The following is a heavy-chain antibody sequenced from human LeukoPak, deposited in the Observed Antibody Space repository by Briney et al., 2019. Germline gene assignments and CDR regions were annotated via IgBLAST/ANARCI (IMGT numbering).Heavy chain of an antibody. V-gene: IGHV3-74*01. J-gene: IGHJ4*02. CDR1: GFTFSTYW. CDR3: TRATAVAFDY. Sequence: PGGSLRLSCAASGFTFSTYWMHWVRQAPGKGQVWVSRINPDGTSTSNADSVKGRFTISRDNAKNTVYLQVNSLRAEDTAVYYCTRATAVAFDYWGQGTLVTV. CDR2: INPDGTST. D-gene: IGHD6-19*01.